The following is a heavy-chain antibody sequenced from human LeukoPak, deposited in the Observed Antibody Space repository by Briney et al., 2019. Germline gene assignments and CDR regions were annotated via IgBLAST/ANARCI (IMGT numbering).Heavy chain of an antibody. CDR2: IIPILGIA. D-gene: IGHD5-12*01. J-gene: IGHJ4*02. V-gene: IGHV1-69*04. CDR1: GYTFTSYG. Sequence: SVKVSCKASGYTFTSYGISWVRQAPGQGLEWMGRIIPILGIANYAQKFQGRVTITADKSTSTAYMELSSLRSEDTAVYYCARDLGSGYDPNDYWGQGTLVTVSS. CDR3: ARDLGSGYDPNDY.